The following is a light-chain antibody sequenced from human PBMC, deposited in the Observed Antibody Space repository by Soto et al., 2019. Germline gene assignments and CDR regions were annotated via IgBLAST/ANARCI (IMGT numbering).Light chain of an antibody. CDR2: GVT. CDR1: SSDDGGYNY. CDR3: SSYTSASTLLYL. Sequence: QSARTQPASVSGSPGQSITISCTGTSSDDGGYNYVSWYQQHPGIAPKLLIYGVTNRPSGVSTRFSGSKSGNTASLTISGLQAEDEADYHCSSYTSASTLLYLFGTGTKLTVL. J-gene: IGLJ1*01. V-gene: IGLV2-14*01.